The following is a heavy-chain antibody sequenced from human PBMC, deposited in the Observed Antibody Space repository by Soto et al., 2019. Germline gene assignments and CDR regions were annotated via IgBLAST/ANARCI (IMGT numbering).Heavy chain of an antibody. CDR2: ISYDGTSK. Sequence: QVQLVESGGGVVQPGRSLTLSCAASGFSFSTFGMHWVRQAPGKGLEWVTAISYDGTSKYYVDSVKGRFTISRDNSKNTVYLQMNSLRPEDTAVYYCAKDSHPRDNDCPVADCWGQGTLATVSS. D-gene: IGHD2-21*02. V-gene: IGHV3-30*18. CDR1: GFSFSTFG. J-gene: IGHJ4*02. CDR3: AKDSHPRDNDCPVADC.